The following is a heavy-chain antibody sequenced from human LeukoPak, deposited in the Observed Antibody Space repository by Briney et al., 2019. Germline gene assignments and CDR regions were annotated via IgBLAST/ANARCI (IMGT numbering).Heavy chain of an antibody. CDR1: GFTFSSYA. V-gene: IGHV3-30-3*01. CDR2: VSYDGSNE. CDR3: ARDFVLRYFDWLLFLDY. D-gene: IGHD3-9*01. Sequence: PGGFLRLSCAASGFTFSSYAMHWVRQAPGKGLEWVAVVSYDGSNEYYADSVKGRFTISRDNSKNTLYLQMNSLRAEDTAVYYCARDFVLRYFDWLLFLDYWGQGTLVTVSS. J-gene: IGHJ4*02.